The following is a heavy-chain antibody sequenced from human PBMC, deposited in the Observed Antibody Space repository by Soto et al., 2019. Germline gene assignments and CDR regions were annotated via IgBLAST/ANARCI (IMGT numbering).Heavy chain of an antibody. D-gene: IGHD5-12*01. CDR2: IVVGSGNT. CDR1: GFTFTSSA. CDR3: AADLVGVYSGYDHYYYYGMDV. J-gene: IGHJ6*02. Sequence: GASVKVSCKASGFTFTSSAVQWVRQARGQRLEWIGWIVVGSGNTNYAQKFQERVTITRDMSTSTAYMELSSLRSEDTAVYYCAADLVGVYSGYDHYYYYGMDVWGQGTTVTVSS. V-gene: IGHV1-58*01.